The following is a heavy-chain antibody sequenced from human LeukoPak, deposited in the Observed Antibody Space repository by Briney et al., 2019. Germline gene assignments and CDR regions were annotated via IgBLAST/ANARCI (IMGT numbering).Heavy chain of an antibody. CDR3: ARSVDSLLNFDY. J-gene: IGHJ4*02. D-gene: IGHD3-22*01. CDR2: ISYSGST. Sequence: SETLSLTCTVSGGSISSSSYYWGWISQPPGKGLEWIGSISYSGSTYYNPSLKSRVTISVDTSKNQFSLKLSSVTAADTAVYYCARSVDSLLNFDYWGQGTLVTVSS. V-gene: IGHV4-39*01. CDR1: GGSISSSSYY.